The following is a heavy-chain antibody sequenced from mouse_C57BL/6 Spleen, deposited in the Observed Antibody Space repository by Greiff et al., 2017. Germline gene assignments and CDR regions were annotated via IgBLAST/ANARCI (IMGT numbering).Heavy chain of an antibody. CDR1: GYAFTNYW. CDR3: ARTRWLLREDD. CDR2: INPGSGGT. D-gene: IGHD2-3*01. Sequence: QVQLQQPGAELVRPGTSVKVSCKASGYAFTNYWIEWVKQRPGQGLEWIGVINPGSGGTNYNEKFKGKATLTADKSSSTAYMQLSSLTSEDSAVCDCARTRWLLREDDWGQGTSVTVSS. J-gene: IGHJ4*01. V-gene: IGHV1-54*01.